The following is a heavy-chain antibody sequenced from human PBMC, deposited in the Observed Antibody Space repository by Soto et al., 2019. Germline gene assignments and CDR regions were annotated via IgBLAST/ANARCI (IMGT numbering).Heavy chain of an antibody. D-gene: IGHD6-13*01. Sequence: GESLKISCKGSGYSFTCYWIGWVRQMPGKGLEWMGIIYPGDSDTRYSPSFQGQVTISADKSISTAYLQWSSLKASDTAMHYCARTGCSSSWYEWYYFDYWGQGTLVTVSS. J-gene: IGHJ4*02. V-gene: IGHV5-51*01. CDR3: ARTGCSSSWYEWYYFDY. CDR1: GYSFTCYW. CDR2: IYPGDSDT.